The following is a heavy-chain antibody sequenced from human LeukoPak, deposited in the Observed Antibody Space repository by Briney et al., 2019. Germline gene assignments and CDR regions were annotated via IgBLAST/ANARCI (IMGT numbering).Heavy chain of an antibody. CDR1: GGSISSSSYY. CDR3: ARERVYSSDNYYYYYYMDV. D-gene: IGHD6-19*01. Sequence: SETLSLTCTVPGGSISSSSYYWGWIRQPPGKGLEWIGSIYYSGSTYYNPSLKSRVTISVDTSKNQFSLKLSSVTAADTAVYYCARERVYSSDNYYYYYYMDVWGKGTTVTVSS. V-gene: IGHV4-39*07. CDR2: IYYSGST. J-gene: IGHJ6*03.